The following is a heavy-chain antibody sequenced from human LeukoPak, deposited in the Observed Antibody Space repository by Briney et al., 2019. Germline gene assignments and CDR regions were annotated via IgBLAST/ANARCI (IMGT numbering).Heavy chain of an antibody. D-gene: IGHD5-18*01. Sequence: GGSLRLSCAPSGFTFDDYAMHWVRQAPGKGLKWVSGISWNSGSIGYADSVKGRFTNSRDNAKNSLYLQMNSLRAEDMALYYCAKSDSYGYYFDYWGQGTLVAVSS. CDR1: GFTFDDYA. V-gene: IGHV3-9*03. CDR3: AKSDSYGYYFDY. CDR2: ISWNSGSI. J-gene: IGHJ4*02.